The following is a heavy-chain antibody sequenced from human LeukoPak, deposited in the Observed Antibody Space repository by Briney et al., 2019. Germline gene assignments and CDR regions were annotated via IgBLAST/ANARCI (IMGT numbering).Heavy chain of an antibody. V-gene: IGHV4-59*01. CDR3: ARGRGSLTY. CDR1: GGSISLYY. J-gene: IGHJ4*02. Sequence: PSETLSLTCAVSGGSISLYYWSWIRQPPGKGLEWIGYFYDTRSPKYNPSLERRVTISVDMSRNQFSLNLTSVTAADTAVYYCARGRGSLTYWGQGTLATVSS. CDR2: FYDTRSP. D-gene: IGHD3-10*01.